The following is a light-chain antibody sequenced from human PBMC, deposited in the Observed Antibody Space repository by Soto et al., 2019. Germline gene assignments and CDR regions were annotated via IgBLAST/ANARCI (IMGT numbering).Light chain of an antibody. CDR2: GAS. Sequence: EIVLTQSPGTLSLSPGERATLSCRASESISSSYLAWYQQKPGQAPRLLIYGASSRATGIPDRFSGSGSGTDFTLTINRLEPEDFAVYYCQQRSNWPSAFGQGTKVDI. CDR3: QQRSNWPSA. CDR1: ESISSSY. J-gene: IGKJ1*01. V-gene: IGKV3D-20*02.